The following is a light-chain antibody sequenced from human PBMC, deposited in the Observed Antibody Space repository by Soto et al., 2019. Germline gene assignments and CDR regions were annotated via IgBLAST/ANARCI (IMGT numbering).Light chain of an antibody. CDR2: GNS. CDR1: SSNIGAGYD. Sequence: ELTNPPSVSGAQRHRLTISCTGSSSNIGAGYDVHWYQQLPGTAPKLLIYGNSNRPSGVPDRFSGSKSGTSASLAITGLQAEDEADYYCQSYDSSLSAPVFGTGTKVTVL. J-gene: IGLJ1*01. CDR3: QSYDSSLSAPV. V-gene: IGLV1-40*01.